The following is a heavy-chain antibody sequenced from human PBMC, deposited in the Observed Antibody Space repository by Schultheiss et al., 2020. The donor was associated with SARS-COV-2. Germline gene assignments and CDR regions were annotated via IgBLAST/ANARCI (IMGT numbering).Heavy chain of an antibody. CDR1: GYSISSGYY. CDR3: ARGVTMIVVVSTYYFDY. J-gene: IGHJ4*02. CDR2: IYHSGST. D-gene: IGHD3-22*01. V-gene: IGHV4-38-2*01. Sequence: SETLSLTCAVSGYSISSGYYWGWIRQPPGKGLEWIGSIYHSGSTYYNPSLKSRVTISVDTSKNQFSLKLSSVTAADTAVYYCARGVTMIVVVSTYYFDYWGQGTLVTVSS.